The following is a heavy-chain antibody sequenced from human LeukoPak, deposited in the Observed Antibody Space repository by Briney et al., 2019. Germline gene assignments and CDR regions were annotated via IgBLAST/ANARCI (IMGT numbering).Heavy chain of an antibody. CDR3: ARDRVPEGSGGNPSFDY. CDR1: GFTFSSYW. Sequence: GGSLRLSCAASGFTFSSYWMSWVRQAPGKGLEWVANIKQDGSEKYYVDPVKGRFTISRDNAKNSLYLQMNSLRAEDTAVYYCARDRVPEGSGGNPSFDYWGQGTLVTVSS. D-gene: IGHD4-23*01. J-gene: IGHJ4*02. V-gene: IGHV3-7*01. CDR2: IKQDGSEK.